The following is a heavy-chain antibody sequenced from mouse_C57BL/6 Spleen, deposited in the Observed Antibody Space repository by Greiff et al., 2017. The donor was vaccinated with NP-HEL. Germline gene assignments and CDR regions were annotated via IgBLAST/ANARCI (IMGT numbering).Heavy chain of an antibody. Sequence: QVQLQQSGAELVRPGTSVKVSCKASGYAFTNYLIEWVKQRPGQGLEWIGVINPGSGGTNYNEKFKGKATLTADKSSSTAYMQLSSLTSEDSAVYFCARKDYGSLYWGQGTTLTVSS. CDR3: ARKDYGSLY. J-gene: IGHJ2*01. V-gene: IGHV1-54*01. CDR2: INPGSGGT. D-gene: IGHD1-1*01. CDR1: GYAFTNYL.